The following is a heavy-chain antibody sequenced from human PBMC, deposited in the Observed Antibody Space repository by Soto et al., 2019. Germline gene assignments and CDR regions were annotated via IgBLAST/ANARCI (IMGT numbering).Heavy chain of an antibody. CDR1: GFTFSSYS. CDR2: ISSSSSYI. CDR3: ARCDSSGYYPAY. Sequence: LRLSCAASGFTFSSYSMNWVRQAPGKGLEWVSSISSSSSYIYYADSVKGRFTISRDNAKNSLYLQMNSLRAEDTAVYYCARCDSSGYYPAYWGQGTLVTVSS. D-gene: IGHD3-22*01. J-gene: IGHJ4*02. V-gene: IGHV3-21*01.